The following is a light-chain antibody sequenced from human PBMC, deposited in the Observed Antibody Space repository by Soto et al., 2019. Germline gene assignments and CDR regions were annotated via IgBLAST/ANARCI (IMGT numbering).Light chain of an antibody. V-gene: IGKV3-11*01. CDR1: QSIDRY. Sequence: EIVLTQSPGTLSLSPGERATLSCRASQSIDRYLAWYQQKPGQAPRLLISDASNRATGIPARFSGSGSGTDFTLTISSLEPEDFAVYYCQQRSNWPLTFGGGTKVDNK. J-gene: IGKJ4*01. CDR3: QQRSNWPLT. CDR2: DAS.